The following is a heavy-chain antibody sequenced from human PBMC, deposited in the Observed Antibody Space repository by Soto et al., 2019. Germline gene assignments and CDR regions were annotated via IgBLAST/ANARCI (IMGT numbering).Heavy chain of an antibody. J-gene: IGHJ4*02. CDR3: ARVDCSGGSCYSPPTAFAY. V-gene: IGHV1-69*01. CDR2: LIPIFGTA. D-gene: IGHD2-15*01. Sequence: QVQLVQSGAEVKKPGSSVKVSCKASGGTFSSYAISWVRQAPGQGLEWMGGLIPIFGTANYAQKFQGRVTITADESTSTAYMELSSLRSEDTAVYYCARVDCSGGSCYSPPTAFAYWGQGTLVTVSS. CDR1: GGTFSSYA.